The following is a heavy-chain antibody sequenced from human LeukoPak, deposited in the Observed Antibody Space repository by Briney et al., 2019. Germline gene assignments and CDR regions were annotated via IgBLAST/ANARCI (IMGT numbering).Heavy chain of an antibody. Sequence: SVKVSCKASGYTFTSYAMNWVRQAPGQGLEWMGGIIPIFGTANYAQKFQGRVTITADESTSTAYMELSSLRSEDTAVYYCARAWDTAMVTRWYFDLWGRGTLVTVSS. V-gene: IGHV1-69*13. CDR1: GYTFTSYA. CDR3: ARAWDTAMVTRWYFDL. D-gene: IGHD5-18*01. J-gene: IGHJ2*01. CDR2: IIPIFGTA.